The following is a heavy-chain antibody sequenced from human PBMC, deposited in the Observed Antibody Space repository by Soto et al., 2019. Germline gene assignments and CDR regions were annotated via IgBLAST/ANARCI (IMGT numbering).Heavy chain of an antibody. Sequence: QVQLVQSGAEVKKPGSSVKVSCKASGGTFSSYALSWVRQAPGQGLEWMGGIIPSFGTANYAQKPQGRVTITADESTSTGYMELSSLRSEDTAVYYCARNHVSLVPAATGGYFYYGLDVWGQGTTVIVSS. CDR1: GGTFSSYA. V-gene: IGHV1-69*01. J-gene: IGHJ6*02. CDR3: ARNHVSLVPAATGGYFYYGLDV. CDR2: IIPSFGTA. D-gene: IGHD2-2*01.